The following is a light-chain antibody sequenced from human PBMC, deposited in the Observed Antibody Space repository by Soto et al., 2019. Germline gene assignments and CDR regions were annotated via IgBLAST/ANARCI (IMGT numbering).Light chain of an antibody. V-gene: IGLV2-14*01. CDR1: SSDVGGYNF. Sequence: QSALTQPASVSGSPGQSITISCTGTSSDVGGYNFVSWYQHHPGKAPKLMIYEVSNRPSGVSNRFSGSKSGNTASLTISGLEAEAEDDYYCSSYTSSSNVVFGGGTKVTVL. CDR2: EVS. J-gene: IGLJ2*01. CDR3: SSYTSSSNVV.